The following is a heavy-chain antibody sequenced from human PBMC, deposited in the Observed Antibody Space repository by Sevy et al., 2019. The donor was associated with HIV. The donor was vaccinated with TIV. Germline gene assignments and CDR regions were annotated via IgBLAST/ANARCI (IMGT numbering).Heavy chain of an antibody. Sequence: GGSLRLSCAASGFTFDDYAMHWVRQVPGKGLEWVSGISWNSNSIGYADSVKGRVTISRDNAKKSLYLQMNSLRTEDSALYYCAKATDPDYDFWSGIDHYYYAMDVWGQVTTVTVSS. J-gene: IGHJ6*02. CDR3: AKATDPDYDFWSGIDHYYYAMDV. V-gene: IGHV3-9*01. D-gene: IGHD3-3*01. CDR2: ISWNSNSI. CDR1: GFTFDDYA.